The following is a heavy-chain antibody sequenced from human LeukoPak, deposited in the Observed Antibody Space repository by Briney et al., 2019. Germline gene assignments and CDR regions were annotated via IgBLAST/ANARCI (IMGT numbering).Heavy chain of an antibody. V-gene: IGHV3-66*01. Sequence: GGSLRLSCAASGFTVSTNYMTWVRQAPGRGLEWVSVIYSGGTTYYADSVKGRFSISRDNSKNTLYLQMNSLRAEDTAVYYCARYDYGRSGFDYWGQGTLVTVSS. CDR2: IYSGGTT. J-gene: IGHJ4*02. CDR1: GFTVSTNY. CDR3: ARYDYGRSGFDY. D-gene: IGHD5-12*01.